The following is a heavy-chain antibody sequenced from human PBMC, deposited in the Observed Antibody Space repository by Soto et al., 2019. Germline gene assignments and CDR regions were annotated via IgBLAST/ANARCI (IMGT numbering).Heavy chain of an antibody. J-gene: IGHJ4*02. Sequence: QVQLVESGGGVVQPGRSLRLSCAASGFTFSSYGMHWVRQAPGKGLEWVAVIWYDGSNKYYADSVKGRFTISRDNSKNTLYLQMNTLRAEDTAVYSCARDEYGGGGDYWGQGTLVTVSS. D-gene: IGHD4-17*01. CDR2: IWYDGSNK. V-gene: IGHV3-33*01. CDR1: GFTFSSYG. CDR3: ARDEYGGGGDY.